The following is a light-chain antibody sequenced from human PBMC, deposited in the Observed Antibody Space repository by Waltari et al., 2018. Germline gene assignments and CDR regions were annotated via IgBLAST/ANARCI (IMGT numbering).Light chain of an antibody. CDR1: QGISSY. CDR2: AAS. Sequence: AIRMTQSPSPFSASTGDRVTITCRASQGISSYLAWYQQKPGKAPKLLIYAASTLQSGVPSRFSGSGSGTEFTLTISCLQSEDFATYYCQQYDSYPHTFGQGTKLEIK. CDR3: QQYDSYPHT. J-gene: IGKJ2*01. V-gene: IGKV1-8*01.